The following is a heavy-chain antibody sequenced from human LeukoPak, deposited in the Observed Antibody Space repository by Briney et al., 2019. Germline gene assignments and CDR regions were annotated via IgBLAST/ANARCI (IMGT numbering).Heavy chain of an antibody. Sequence: GASVKVSCTASGFTFSSYGISWVRQAPGQGLEWMGWISAFNGKSNYPQKFQGRVTMTTDTSTSTAYMELSSLRSEDTAVYYCARYYDILTGSQGLTSQFGYYYYGMDVWGQGTTVTVSS. CDR3: ARYYDILTGSQGLTSQFGYYYYGMDV. D-gene: IGHD3-9*01. CDR2: ISAFNGKS. V-gene: IGHV1-18*01. CDR1: GFTFSSYG. J-gene: IGHJ6*02.